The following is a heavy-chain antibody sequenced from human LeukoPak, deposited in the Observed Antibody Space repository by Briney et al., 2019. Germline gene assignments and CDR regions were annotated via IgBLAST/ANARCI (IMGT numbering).Heavy chain of an antibody. Sequence: GGSLRLSCTAPGFTFCDYAMSWVRQAPGKGLECGGFIRSKAYGGTTEYAASVKGRFTISRDDSKSIASLQLNSLKTEDTAVYSCTRDRTNLLLLWFGELLGWLDPWGRGTLVTVSA. CDR1: GFTFCDYA. V-gene: IGHV3-49*04. D-gene: IGHD3-10*01. J-gene: IGHJ5*02. CDR3: TRDRTNLLLLWFGELLGWLDP. CDR2: IRSKAYGGTT.